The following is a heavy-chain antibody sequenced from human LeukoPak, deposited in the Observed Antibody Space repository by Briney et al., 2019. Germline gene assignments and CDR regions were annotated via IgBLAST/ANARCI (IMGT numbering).Heavy chain of an antibody. CDR3: AREGNSSSWYWWFDP. J-gene: IGHJ5*02. V-gene: IGHV4-4*02. CDR1: GDAISNTNC. D-gene: IGHD6-13*01. CDR2: MCQSRGV. Sequence: PSGTLSLTCVVSGDAISNTNCWSWVRQAPGKGLEWIGEMCQSRGVNFNPSLRTRVTMSIDTSRNHFSLRLSVVTAADTAVYYCAREGNSSSWYWWFDPWGQGTLVTVSS.